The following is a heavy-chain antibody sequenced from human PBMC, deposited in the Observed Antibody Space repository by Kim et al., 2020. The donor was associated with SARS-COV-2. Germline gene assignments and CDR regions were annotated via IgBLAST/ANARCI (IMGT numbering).Heavy chain of an antibody. V-gene: IGHV4-39*01. CDR3: AGHLRNWHFDL. CDR2: IYYSGNT. Sequence: SETLSLTCSVSGGSISSSDYYWGWIRQPPGKGLEWIATIYYSGNTYYNPSLKGRVTISVDTSTKQFSLRLSSVTAADAAVYYCAGHLRNWHFDLWGRGTLVTVSS. CDR1: GGSISSSDYY. J-gene: IGHJ2*01.